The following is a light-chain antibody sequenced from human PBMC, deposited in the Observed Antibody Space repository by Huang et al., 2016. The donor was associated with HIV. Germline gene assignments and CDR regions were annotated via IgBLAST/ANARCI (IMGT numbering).Light chain of an antibody. CDR2: GAS. J-gene: IGKJ5*01. V-gene: IGKV3-15*01. CDR1: PSVSSN. Sequence: ERVMTQSPATLSVAPGERVTLSCRASPSVSSNLAWYQQKPGQAPRLLIHGASNRATGIPARFSGSGSGTEFTLAISSLQSEDSGVYFCQQYDNWPLTFGQGTRLEMK. CDR3: QQYDNWPLT.